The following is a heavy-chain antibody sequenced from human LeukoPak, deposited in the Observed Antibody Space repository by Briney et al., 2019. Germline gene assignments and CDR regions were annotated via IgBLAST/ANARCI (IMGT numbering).Heavy chain of an antibody. CDR1: GFTFSSYA. Sequence: PGRSLGLSCAASGFTFSSYAMHWVRQAPGKGLEWVAVISYDGGNKYYADSVKGRFTISRDNSKNTLYLQMNSLRAEDTAVYYCARGGWELLLYAFDIWGQGTMVTVSS. CDR2: ISYDGGNK. CDR3: ARGGWELLLYAFDI. V-gene: IGHV3-30*04. J-gene: IGHJ3*02. D-gene: IGHD1-26*01.